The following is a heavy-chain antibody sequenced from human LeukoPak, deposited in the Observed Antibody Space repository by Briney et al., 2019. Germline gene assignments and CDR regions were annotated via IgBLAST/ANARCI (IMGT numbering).Heavy chain of an antibody. V-gene: IGHV4-39*07. CDR3: ARDLQPYYYDSSGYYGSLKGGYAFDI. D-gene: IGHD3-22*01. J-gene: IGHJ3*02. CDR1: GGSISRSSYY. Sequence: SETLSLTCTVSGGSISRSSYYWGWIRQPPGKGLEWIGSIYYSGSTYYNPSLKSRVTISVDTSKNQFSLKLSSVTAADTAVYYCARDLQPYYYDSSGYYGSLKGGYAFDIWGQGTMVTVSS. CDR2: IYYSGST.